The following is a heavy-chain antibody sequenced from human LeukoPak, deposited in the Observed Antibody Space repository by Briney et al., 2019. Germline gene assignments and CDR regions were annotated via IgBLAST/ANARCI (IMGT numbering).Heavy chain of an antibody. J-gene: IGHJ5*02. CDR1: GYTLTELS. CDR3: AGTYDTIVGATIHWFDP. Sequence: ASVTVSFTVSGYTLTELSMHWVRQAPGKGLEWMGGFDPEDGETIYAQKFQGRVTMTEDTSTDTAYMELSSLRSEDTAVYYCAGTYDTIVGATIHWFDPWGQGTLVTVSS. CDR2: FDPEDGET. V-gene: IGHV1-24*01. D-gene: IGHD1-26*01.